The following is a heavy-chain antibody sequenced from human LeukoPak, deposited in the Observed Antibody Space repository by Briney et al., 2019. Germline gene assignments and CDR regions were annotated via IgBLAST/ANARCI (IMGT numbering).Heavy chain of an antibody. J-gene: IGHJ4*02. CDR2: IRNGGSTI. D-gene: IGHD7-27*01. CDR1: GFSFSSYE. Sequence: GGSLRLSCAASGFSFSSYEMNWVRQAPGKGLEWVSYIRNGGSTIYYADSVKGRFTISRDNAKNSLYLQLNSLRAEDTAVYYCARESLGTVDYWGQGTLVTVSS. V-gene: IGHV3-48*03. CDR3: ARESLGTVDY.